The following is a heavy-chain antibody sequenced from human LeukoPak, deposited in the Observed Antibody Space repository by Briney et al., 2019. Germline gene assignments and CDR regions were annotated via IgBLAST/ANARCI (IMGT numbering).Heavy chain of an antibody. J-gene: IGHJ4*02. CDR2: IYHSGST. CDR1: GDITHY. D-gene: IGHD3-9*01. Sequence: KTSETLSLTCIVSGDITHYWGWIRQPPGKGLEWIGRIYHSGSTYYNPSLKSRVTISVDTSKNQFSLKLSSVTAADTAVYYCASAFDYDILTGHLFDYWGQGTLVTVSS. CDR3: ASAFDYDILTGHLFDY. V-gene: IGHV4-38-2*02.